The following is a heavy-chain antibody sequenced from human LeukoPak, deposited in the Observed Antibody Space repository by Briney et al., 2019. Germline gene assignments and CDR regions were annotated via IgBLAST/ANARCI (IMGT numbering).Heavy chain of an antibody. V-gene: IGHV4-39*07. D-gene: IGHD3-10*01. CDR3: ARGTATRRLWFGESPLFDY. CDR1: GGSLSSGSYY. J-gene: IGHJ4*01. Sequence: SETLSLTCIVSGGSLSSGSYYWGWIRQPPGKGLEYIGSIYHSGSAFYNPSLTSRVTISVDTSKNQFSLKLSSVTAADTAVYYCARGTATRRLWFGESPLFDYWGQGTLVTVSS. CDR2: IYHSGSA.